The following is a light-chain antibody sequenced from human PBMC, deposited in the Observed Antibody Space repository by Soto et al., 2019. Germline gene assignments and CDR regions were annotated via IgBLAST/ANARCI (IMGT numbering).Light chain of an antibody. CDR1: QYVGTR. V-gene: IGKV3-15*01. Sequence: EILLAQSPAPLSSSPGETGTLPCRASQYVGTRLAWYQHKPGQAPRLLIYGASNRATGIPDRFSGSGSGTEFTLTISSLQSEDFAVYYCQQYNNWPPNTFGQGTRLEIK. J-gene: IGKJ5*01. CDR2: GAS. CDR3: QQYNNWPPNT.